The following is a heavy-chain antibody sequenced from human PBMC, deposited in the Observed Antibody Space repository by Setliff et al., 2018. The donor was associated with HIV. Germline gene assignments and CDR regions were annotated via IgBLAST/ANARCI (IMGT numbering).Heavy chain of an antibody. V-gene: IGHV4-34*12. Sequence: SETLSLTCAVYGGSFSSYYWGWIRQPPGKGREWIGSIFYSGSANYNPSLRSPVAISVDTSKNQFSLKLTSVTAADTAVYYCAREDSSYHYFDYWGQGMLVTVSS. CDR3: AREDSSYHYFDY. D-gene: IGHD6-6*01. CDR1: GGSFSSYY. CDR2: IFYSGSA. J-gene: IGHJ4*02.